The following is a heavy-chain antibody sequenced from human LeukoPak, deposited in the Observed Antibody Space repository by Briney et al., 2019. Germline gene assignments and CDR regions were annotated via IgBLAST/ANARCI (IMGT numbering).Heavy chain of an antibody. J-gene: IGHJ4*02. CDR1: GGSFSGYY. CDR3: ARGPQYYFDY. Sequence: SETLSLTCAVYGGSFSGYYWSWIRQPPGKGLEWIGEINHSGSTNYNPSLKSRVTISVDTSKNQFSLKLSSVTAADTAVYYCARGPQYYFDYWGQGNLVTVSS. CDR2: INHSGST. V-gene: IGHV4-34*01.